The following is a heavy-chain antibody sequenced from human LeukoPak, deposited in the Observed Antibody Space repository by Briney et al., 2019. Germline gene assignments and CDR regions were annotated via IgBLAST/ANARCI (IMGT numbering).Heavy chain of an antibody. CDR3: ARGGYRYGSIDY. Sequence: PGGSLRLSCAASGFTFSSYAMHWVRQAPGKRLEYVSAISSNGGSTYYANSVKGRFTISRDNSKNTLYLQMGSLRAEDMAVYYCARGGYRYGSIDYWGQGTLVTVSS. CDR1: GFTFSSYA. D-gene: IGHD5-18*01. J-gene: IGHJ4*02. V-gene: IGHV3-64*01. CDR2: ISSNGGST.